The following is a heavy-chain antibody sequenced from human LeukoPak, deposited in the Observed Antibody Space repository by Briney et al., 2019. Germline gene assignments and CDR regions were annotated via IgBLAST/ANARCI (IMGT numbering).Heavy chain of an antibody. Sequence: SXXXXYXXXIRQPPGKGLEWIGYIYYSGSTNYNPSLKSRVTISVDTSKNQFSLKLSSVTAADTAVYYCARSTVTTFDWFDPWGQGTLVTVSS. D-gene: IGHD4-17*01. CDR2: IYYSGST. J-gene: IGHJ5*02. CDR3: ARSTVTTFDWFDP. V-gene: IGHV4-59*01. CDR1: SXXXXY.